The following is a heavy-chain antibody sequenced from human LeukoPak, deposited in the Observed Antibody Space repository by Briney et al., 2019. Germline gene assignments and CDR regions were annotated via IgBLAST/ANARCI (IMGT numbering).Heavy chain of an antibody. D-gene: IGHD3-9*01. Sequence: QPGRSLRLSCAASGFTFDDYAMHWVRHAPGKGLEWVANINWNNGRIGYADSVKGRFTISRDNAKNSLYLQMNSLRAEDTALYYCAKDIDYDILTGYSDYWGQGTLVTVSS. CDR1: GFTFDDYA. CDR2: INWNNGRI. J-gene: IGHJ4*02. CDR3: AKDIDYDILTGYSDY. V-gene: IGHV3-9*01.